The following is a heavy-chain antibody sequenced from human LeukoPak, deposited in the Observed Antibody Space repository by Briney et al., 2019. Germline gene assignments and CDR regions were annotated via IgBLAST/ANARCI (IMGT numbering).Heavy chain of an antibody. CDR1: GGSISSGGYS. J-gene: IGHJ5*02. D-gene: IGHD2-2*01. Sequence: SQTLSLTCAVSGGSISSGGYSWSWIRQPPGKGLEWIGYIYHSGSTYYNTSLKSRVTISVDGSKNQFSLKLSSVTAADTAVYYCARHHSIVVPNNWFDPWGQGTLVTVSS. CDR2: IYHSGST. V-gene: IGHV4-30-2*01. CDR3: ARHHSIVVPNNWFDP.